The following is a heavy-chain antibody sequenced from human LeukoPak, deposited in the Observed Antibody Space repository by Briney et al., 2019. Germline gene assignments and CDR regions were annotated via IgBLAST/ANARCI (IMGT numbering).Heavy chain of an antibody. CDR3: ARDLYLGVDTAMVVYY. V-gene: IGHV3-30-3*01. CDR1: GFTFSSYA. Sequence: PGGSLRLSCAASGFTFSSYAMHWVRQAPGKGLEWVAVISYDGSNKYYADSVKGRFTISRDNSKNTLYLQMNSLRAEDTAVYYCARDLYLGVDTAMVVYYWGQGTLVTVSS. J-gene: IGHJ4*02. D-gene: IGHD5-18*01. CDR2: ISYDGSNK.